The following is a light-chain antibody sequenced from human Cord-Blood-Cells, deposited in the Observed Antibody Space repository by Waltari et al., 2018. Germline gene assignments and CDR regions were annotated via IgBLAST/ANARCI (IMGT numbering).Light chain of an antibody. Sequence: DIQMTQSPSTLSASVGDRVTITCRPSQSISSWLAWYQQKPGKAPKLLIYEASSLERGVPSRFSGSGSGTEFTLTISSLQPDDFATYYCQQYKSYSVSFGQGTKLEIK. CDR3: QQYKSYSVS. CDR2: EAS. CDR1: QSISSW. J-gene: IGKJ2*03. V-gene: IGKV1-5*03.